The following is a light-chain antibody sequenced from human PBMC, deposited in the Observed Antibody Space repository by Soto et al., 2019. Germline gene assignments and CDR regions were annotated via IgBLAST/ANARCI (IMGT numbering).Light chain of an antibody. CDR1: QSLSNTY. CDR2: GAS. J-gene: IGKJ4*01. Sequence: EIVMTQSPVTLSLSPGDRATLSCRASQSLSNTYLSWYQQKPGQAPRLLIYGASTRATGIPPRFSGSESGTDFTLTISSLQPEDFALYYCHQDFDLPLTFGGGTKVEIK. CDR3: HQDFDLPLT. V-gene: IGKV3D-7*01.